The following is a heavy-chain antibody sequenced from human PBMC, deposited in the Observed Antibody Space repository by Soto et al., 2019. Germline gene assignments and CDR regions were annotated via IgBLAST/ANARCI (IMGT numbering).Heavy chain of an antibody. CDR1: GFTFSSYA. CDR3: ASAHSYYYYYMDV. D-gene: IGHD2-15*01. CDR2: ISGSGGST. Sequence: EVQLLESGGGLVQPGGSLRLSCAASGFTFSSYAMSWVRQAPGKGLEWVSAISGSGGSTYYADSVKGRFTISRDNSKNTLYLQKNSLRAEDTAAYYCASAHSYYYYYMDVWGKGTPVTVSS. V-gene: IGHV3-23*01. J-gene: IGHJ6*03.